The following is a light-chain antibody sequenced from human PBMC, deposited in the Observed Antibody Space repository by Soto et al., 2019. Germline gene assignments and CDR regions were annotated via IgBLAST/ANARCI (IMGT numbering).Light chain of an antibody. Sequence: EIVLTQSPGTLFLSAGERATISCRASQSVSNNYLAWYQQKPGQVPTVLLYGASNRATGIPDRFSGSGSGTDFTLTISRLEPEDFAVYYCQRYDTSPTFGQGTKVDIK. J-gene: IGKJ1*01. CDR3: QRYDTSPT. CDR1: QSVSNNY. CDR2: GAS. V-gene: IGKV3-20*01.